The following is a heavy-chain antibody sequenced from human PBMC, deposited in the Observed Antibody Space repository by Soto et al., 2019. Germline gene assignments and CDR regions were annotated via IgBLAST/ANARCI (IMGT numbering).Heavy chain of an antibody. CDR3: ASLGRAARRRGNYYYYGMDV. D-gene: IGHD6-6*01. CDR1: GGSISSSSYY. J-gene: IGHJ6*02. Sequence: SETLSLTCTVSGGSISSSSYYWGWIRQPPGKGLEWIGSIYYSGSTYYNPSLKSRVTISVDTSKNQFSLKLSSVTAADTAVYYCASLGRAARRRGNYYYYGMDVGGQGTTVTVSS. CDR2: IYYSGST. V-gene: IGHV4-39*01.